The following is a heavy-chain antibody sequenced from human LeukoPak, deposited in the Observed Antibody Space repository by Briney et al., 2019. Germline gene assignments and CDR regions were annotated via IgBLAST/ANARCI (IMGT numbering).Heavy chain of an antibody. D-gene: IGHD2-2*01. J-gene: IGHJ3*02. Sequence: GGSLRLSCAASGFTVSSNYMSWVRQAPGKGLEWVSVIYSGGSTYYADSVKGRFTISRDNSKNTLYLQVNSLRAEDTAVYYCARGPIVPATAADAFDIWGQGTMVTVSS. CDR1: GFTVSSNY. CDR2: IYSGGST. CDR3: ARGPIVPATAADAFDI. V-gene: IGHV3-53*01.